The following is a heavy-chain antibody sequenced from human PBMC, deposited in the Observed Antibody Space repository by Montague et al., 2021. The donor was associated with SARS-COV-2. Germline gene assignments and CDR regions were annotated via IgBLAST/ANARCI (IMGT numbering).Heavy chain of an antibody. V-gene: IGHV4-59*12. CDR2: IYSSGST. Sequence: SETLSLTCTVSGGSISGYYWNWIRQPSGKGLEWIGYIYSSGSTNYNPSLKSRVTMSVDTSKNQLSLNLSSVTAADTAVYYCARDSLVASYYYYGVGVWGRGTTVTVAS. CDR1: GGSISGYY. CDR3: ARDSLVASYYYYGVGV. D-gene: IGHD2-2*01. J-gene: IGHJ6*02.